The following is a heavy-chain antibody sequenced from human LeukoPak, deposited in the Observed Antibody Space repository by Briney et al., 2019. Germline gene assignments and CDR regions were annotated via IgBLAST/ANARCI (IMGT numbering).Heavy chain of an antibody. J-gene: IGHJ5*02. CDR2: IYSTGGT. Sequence: SETLPLTCSVSGVSISNYYWSWIRQPAGKGLEWIGRIYSTGGTNYNPSLKSRVTMSVDTSKNQFLLKLSSVTAADTAVYYCARDGPYSYGSNWFDPWGQGTLVTVSS. CDR3: ARDGPYSYGSNWFDP. CDR1: GVSISNYY. D-gene: IGHD5-18*01. V-gene: IGHV4-4*07.